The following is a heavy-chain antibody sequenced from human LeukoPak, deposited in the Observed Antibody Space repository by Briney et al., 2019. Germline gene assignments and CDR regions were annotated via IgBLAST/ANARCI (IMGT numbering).Heavy chain of an antibody. J-gene: IGHJ4*02. CDR2: ISPYNGDT. CDR1: VFTFTNYL. V-gene: IGHV1-18*01. CDR3: ARGWNDY. D-gene: IGHD1-1*01. Sequence: ASVKVSCKAFVFTFTNYLINWVRQAPGQGLEWVGWISPYNGDTNYARRLQGRVTMTSDASTSTAYMELRSLTSDDTAVYYCARGWNDYWGQGTLVTVSS.